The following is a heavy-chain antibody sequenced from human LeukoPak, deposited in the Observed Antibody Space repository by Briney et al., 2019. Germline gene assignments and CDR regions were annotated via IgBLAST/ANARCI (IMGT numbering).Heavy chain of an antibody. CDR3: ARDRYSSSWYGGFYYYGMDV. CDR1: GYTFTGYY. D-gene: IGHD6-13*01. Sequence: ASVKVSCKASGYTFTGYYMHWVRQAPGQGLEWMGWINPNSGGTNYAQKFQGWVTMTRDTSISTAYMELSRLRSDDTAVYYCARDRYSSSWYGGFYYYGMDVWGQGTTVTVSS. CDR2: INPNSGGT. J-gene: IGHJ6*02. V-gene: IGHV1-2*04.